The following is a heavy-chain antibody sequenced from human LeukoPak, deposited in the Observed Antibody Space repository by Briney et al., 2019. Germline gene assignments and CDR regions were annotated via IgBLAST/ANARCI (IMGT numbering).Heavy chain of an antibody. J-gene: IGHJ4*02. V-gene: IGHV3-43*01. CDR1: GFSFDDYT. CDR2: ISWDGSDI. CDR3: AKDPAFRGRSGWYDY. Sequence: GGSLRLSCAASGFSFDDYTMHWVRQPPGKGLEWVSLISWDGSDINYADSVKGRFTISRDNRKDTLYLQMSSLRTEDTALYYCAKDPAFRGRSGWYDYWGQGTVVTVSS. D-gene: IGHD6-19*01.